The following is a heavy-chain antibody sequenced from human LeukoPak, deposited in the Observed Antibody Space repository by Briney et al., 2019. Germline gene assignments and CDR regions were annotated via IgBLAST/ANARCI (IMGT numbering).Heavy chain of an antibody. J-gene: IGHJ4*02. CDR3: TTLFYSNRSA. Sequence: GGSLRLSCAASGFTFSNAWMSWVRQAPGKGLEWVGHIKSKPDGGTTDYAAPVKGRFTISRDDSKNTLYLQMNSLKTEDTAMYYCTTLFYSNRSAGGQGTLVTVSS. V-gene: IGHV3-15*01. CDR1: GFTFSNAW. D-gene: IGHD4-11*01. CDR2: IKSKPDGGTT.